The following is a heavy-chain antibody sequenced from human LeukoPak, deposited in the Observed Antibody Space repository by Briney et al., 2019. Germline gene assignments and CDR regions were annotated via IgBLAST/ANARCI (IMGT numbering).Heavy chain of an antibody. CDR2: VYYTGST. CDR1: GDFITAYY. CDR3: ASNTGTVFDY. Sequence: AETLSLTCTVSGDFITAYYWSWIRQPPGKGLEWLGYVYYTGSTEYNPSLRSRVTISLEMSKHQFSLNLTSVTAADTAVYYCASNTGTVFDYWGQGALVTVSS. J-gene: IGHJ4*02. V-gene: IGHV4-59*01. D-gene: IGHD7-27*01.